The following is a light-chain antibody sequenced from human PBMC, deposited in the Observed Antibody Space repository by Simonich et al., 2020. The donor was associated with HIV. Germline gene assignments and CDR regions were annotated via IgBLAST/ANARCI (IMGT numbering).Light chain of an antibody. J-gene: IGKJ4*01. Sequence: DIVMTQSPASLSVSPGERATLSCRASQSVSSNLALYQQKPGQAPRLLIYGASTRATGIPARFSGSGSDTEFILTISSMQSEDFAVYFCQQYKDLILTFGGGTKVDIK. V-gene: IGKV3-15*01. CDR1: QSVSSN. CDR2: GAS. CDR3: QQYKDLILT.